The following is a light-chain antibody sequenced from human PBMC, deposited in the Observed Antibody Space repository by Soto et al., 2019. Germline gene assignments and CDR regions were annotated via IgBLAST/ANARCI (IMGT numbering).Light chain of an antibody. Sequence: SLSASVRDRVTITCRTSQSISNYLNWYQQKPGKVPKLLIYAASSLHSGAPSRFSGSGSGTEFTLTISSLQPDDFATYYCQQRYSAPLTFGGGTKVDIK. CDR1: QSISNY. V-gene: IGKV1-39*01. CDR2: AAS. J-gene: IGKJ4*01. CDR3: QQRYSAPLT.